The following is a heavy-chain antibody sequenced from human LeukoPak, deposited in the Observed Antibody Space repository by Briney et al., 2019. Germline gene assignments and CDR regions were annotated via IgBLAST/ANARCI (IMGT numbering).Heavy chain of an antibody. CDR3: ARFVGACSGGSCYSDY. D-gene: IGHD2-15*01. V-gene: IGHV5-51*01. Sequence: GESLKISCKGSGYSFTRYWVAWVRQMPGKGLEWMGIIYPGDSNTRYSSSFEGQVTISADKSINTAYLQWSSLKASDTAMYYCARFVGACSGGSCYSDYWGQGTLVTVSS. CDR1: GYSFTRYW. J-gene: IGHJ4*02. CDR2: IYPGDSNT.